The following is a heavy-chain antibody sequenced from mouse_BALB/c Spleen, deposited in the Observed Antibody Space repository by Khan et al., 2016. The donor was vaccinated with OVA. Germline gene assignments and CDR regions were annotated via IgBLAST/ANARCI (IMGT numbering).Heavy chain of an antibody. D-gene: IGHD2-2*01. V-gene: IGHV1S136*01. CDR1: GFTFTSYV. J-gene: IGHJ3*01. CDR2: IYPCNDGT. CDR3: ARGGFGSFAY. Sequence: IQLVQSGPELVKPGASVKMSCKASGFTFTSYVLHWVKQKPGQGLECIGNIYPCNDGTEYNEKFKGKATLTSDKSSSTAYMELSSLTSDDSAVYYCARGGFGSFAYWGQGTLVTVSA.